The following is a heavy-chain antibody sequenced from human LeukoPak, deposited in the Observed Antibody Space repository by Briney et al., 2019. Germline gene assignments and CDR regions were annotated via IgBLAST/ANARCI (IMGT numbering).Heavy chain of an antibody. CDR2: ISGSGGST. J-gene: IGHJ4*02. CDR1: GFPFSSYA. Sequence: SGGSLRLSCAASGFPFSSYAMSWVRQAPGKGLEWVSAISGSGGSTYYADSVKGRFTISRENSKNTLYLQMNSLRAEDTAVYYCARGIWGGGYYWGQGTLVTVSS. V-gene: IGHV3-23*01. CDR3: ARGIWGGGYY. D-gene: IGHD3-16*01.